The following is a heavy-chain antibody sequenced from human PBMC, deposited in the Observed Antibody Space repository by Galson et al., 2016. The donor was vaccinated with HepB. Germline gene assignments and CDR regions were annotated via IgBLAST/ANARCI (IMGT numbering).Heavy chain of an antibody. Sequence: SLRLSCAASGFTFNNYAMNWVRQAPGKGLEWVATISGDGSGTYYADSVKGRFTISRDNSQTTLYLQMNYLRAEDTAVFFCAQDDGSEWRNWGQGTLVTVSA. CDR3: AQDDGSEWRN. D-gene: IGHD3-3*01. J-gene: IGHJ4*02. V-gene: IGHV3-23*01. CDR2: ISGDGSGT. CDR1: GFTFNNYA.